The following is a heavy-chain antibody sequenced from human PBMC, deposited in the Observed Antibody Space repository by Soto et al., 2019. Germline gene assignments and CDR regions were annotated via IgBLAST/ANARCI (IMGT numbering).Heavy chain of an antibody. CDR3: TTAEDYYDSSGYYHPDY. CDR1: GFTFSNAW. J-gene: IGHJ4*02. V-gene: IGHV3-15*01. Sequence: GGSLRLSCAASGFTFSNAWMSWVRQAPGKGLEWVGRIKSKTDGGTTDYAAPVKGRFTISRDDSKNTLYLQMNSLKTEDTAVYYCTTAEDYYDSSGYYHPDYWGQGTLVTVSS. CDR2: IKSKTDGGTT. D-gene: IGHD3-22*01.